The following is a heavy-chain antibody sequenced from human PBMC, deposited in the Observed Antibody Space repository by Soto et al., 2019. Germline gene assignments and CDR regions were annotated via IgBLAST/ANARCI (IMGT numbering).Heavy chain of an antibody. J-gene: IGHJ4*02. CDR3: ARDNRERISDPFCFEY. D-gene: IGHD1-1*01. Sequence: SVKVSCKASGGTFSSDAISWVRQAPGQGLEWMGGIIPIFGTANYAQKFQGRVTMTADESTNTAYMELSSLRSEDTAVYYCARDNRERISDPFCFEYWGQGTLVNVSS. V-gene: IGHV1-69*13. CDR1: GGTFSSDA. CDR2: IIPIFGTA.